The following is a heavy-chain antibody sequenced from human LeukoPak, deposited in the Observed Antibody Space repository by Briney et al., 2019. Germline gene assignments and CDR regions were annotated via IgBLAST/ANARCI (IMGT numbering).Heavy chain of an antibody. CDR1: GGSFSGYY. V-gene: IGHV4-59*10. CDR3: ARGSSLSAFDI. CDR2: IYTSGST. D-gene: IGHD3-16*02. Sequence: PSETLSLTCAVYGGSFSGYYWSWIRQPAGKGLEWIGRIYTSGSTNYNPSLKSRVTMSVDTSKNQFSLKLSSVTAADTAVYYCARGSSLSAFDIWGQGTMVTVSS. J-gene: IGHJ3*02.